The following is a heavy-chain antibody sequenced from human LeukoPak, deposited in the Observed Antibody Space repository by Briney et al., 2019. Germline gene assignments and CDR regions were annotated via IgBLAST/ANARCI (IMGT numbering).Heavy chain of an antibody. CDR3: ARGWAYCSGGSCYGVHWFDP. D-gene: IGHD2-15*01. Sequence: SSQTLSLTCTVSGGSISSGGYYWSWIRQPPGKGLEWIGYIYYSGSTNYNPSLKSRVTISVDTSKNQFSLKLSSVTAADTAVYYCARGWAYCSGGSCYGVHWFDPWGQGTLVTVSS. J-gene: IGHJ5*02. V-gene: IGHV4-61*08. CDR1: GGSISSGGYY. CDR2: IYYSGST.